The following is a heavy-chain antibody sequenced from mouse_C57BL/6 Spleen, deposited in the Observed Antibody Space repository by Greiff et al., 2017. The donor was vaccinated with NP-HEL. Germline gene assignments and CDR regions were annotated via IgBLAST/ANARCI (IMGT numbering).Heavy chain of an antibody. CDR1: GYTFTGYW. CDR2: ILPGSGST. J-gene: IGHJ3*01. V-gene: IGHV1-9*01. D-gene: IGHD1-1*01. Sequence: QVQLQQSGAELMKPGASVKLSCKATGYTFTGYWIEWVKQRPGHGLEWIGEILPGSGSTNYNEKFKGKATFTADTSSNTAYMQLSSLTTEDSAIYYCARSGPHYYGSSWYAYWGQGTLVTVSA. CDR3: ARSGPHYYGSSWYAY.